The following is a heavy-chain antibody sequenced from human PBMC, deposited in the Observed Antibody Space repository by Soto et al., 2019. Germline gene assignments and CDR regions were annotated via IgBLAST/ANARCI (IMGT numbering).Heavy chain of an antibody. Sequence: SETLSLTCTVSGGSISSSSYYWGWIRQPPGKGLEWIGSIYYSGSTYYNPSLKSRVTISVDTSKNQFSLKLSSVTAADTAVYYCAGHKFEYSSSSGRGGGYYYYYMDVWGKGTTVTVSS. V-gene: IGHV4-39*01. D-gene: IGHD6-6*01. CDR2: IYYSGST. CDR1: GGSISSSSYY. J-gene: IGHJ6*03. CDR3: AGHKFEYSSSSGRGGGYYYYYMDV.